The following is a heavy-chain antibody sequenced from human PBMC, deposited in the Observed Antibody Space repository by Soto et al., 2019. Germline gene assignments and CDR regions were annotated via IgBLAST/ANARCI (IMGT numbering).Heavy chain of an antibody. Sequence: QVQLQESGPRLVRSSQTLSLTCTVSGDSIKSGDYYWSWVRQPPGKGLEWIGYIFYTGIADYTPSLKSRVPISLDAPKNQFSLKLNSVTAADTAVYFCARWSGVGVAGMDVWGQGTTVTVSS. D-gene: IGHD3-10*01. CDR2: IFYTGIA. J-gene: IGHJ6*02. CDR3: ARWSGVGVAGMDV. CDR1: GDSIKSGDYY. V-gene: IGHV4-30-4*01.